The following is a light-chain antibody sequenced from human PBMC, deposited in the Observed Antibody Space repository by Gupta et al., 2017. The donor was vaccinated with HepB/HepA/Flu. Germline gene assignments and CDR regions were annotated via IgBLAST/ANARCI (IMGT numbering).Light chain of an antibody. CDR1: KLGDKY. J-gene: IGLJ2*01. Sequence: SYELTQPPSVSVSPGQTASITCSGDKLGDKYSCWYQQKPGQSPVLVIYEGNKRPSGIPERFSGSNSGNTATLTISGTQAMDEADYYCQAWDMKVFGGGTKLTVL. CDR3: QAWDMKV. CDR2: EGN. V-gene: IGLV3-1*01.